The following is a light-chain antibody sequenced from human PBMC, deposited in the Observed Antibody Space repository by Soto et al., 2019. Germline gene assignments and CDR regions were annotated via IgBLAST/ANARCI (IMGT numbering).Light chain of an antibody. CDR1: QIIRNH. Sequence: DIQMTQSPSSLSASVGDRVTITCRASQIIRNHLNWYQHTPGKAPKVLIYAASTLQGGVPSRFSGSGSGTDFTLTIDSLQPDDFATFYCQQYSTYPLTFGGGTRVDIK. CDR2: AAS. J-gene: IGKJ4*01. V-gene: IGKV1-39*01. CDR3: QQYSTYPLT.